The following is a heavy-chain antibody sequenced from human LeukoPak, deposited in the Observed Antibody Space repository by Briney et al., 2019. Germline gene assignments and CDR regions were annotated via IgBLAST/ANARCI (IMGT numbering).Heavy chain of an antibody. CDR3: ARISSSGSLDY. D-gene: IGHD3-10*01. CDR1: GGSFGSFY. V-gene: IGHV4-34*01. CDR2: ITPSGST. J-gene: IGHJ4*02. Sequence: PSETLSLTCTVFGGSFGSFYWTWIRQPPGKGLEWIGEITPSGSTSYIPSLKSRLTISIDTSQDQFSLRLTSMTAADTAVYYCARISSSGSLDYWGQGTLVTVSS.